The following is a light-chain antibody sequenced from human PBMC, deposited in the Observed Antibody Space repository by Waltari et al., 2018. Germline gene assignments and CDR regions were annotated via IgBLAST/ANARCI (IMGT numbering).Light chain of an antibody. Sequence: QSVLTQPPSASGTPGQRVTTSCSGSRPNTGSNGVDWYQKPPGTAPKLLINSNNQRPSGVPDRFAGSKSGISASLAISGLQSDDEADYYCAVWDDSLNGWVFGGGTKLTVL. V-gene: IGLV1-44*01. CDR1: RPNTGSNG. J-gene: IGLJ3*02. CDR3: AVWDDSLNGWV. CDR2: SNN.